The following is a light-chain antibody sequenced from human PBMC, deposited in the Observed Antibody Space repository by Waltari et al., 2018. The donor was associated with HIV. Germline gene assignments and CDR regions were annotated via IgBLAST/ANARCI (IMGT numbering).Light chain of an antibody. CDR1: SSNIGSNY. CDR3: TSYAGINNYVI. J-gene: IGLJ2*01. V-gene: IGLV1-47*01. Sequence: QSVLTQPPSASGTPGQRVTISCSGSSSNIGSNYVYWYQQLPGTAPKLLLYRNNQRPSGVPDRFSGSKSGTSASLAISGLRSEDEADYYCTSYAGINNYVIFGGGTKLTVL. CDR2: RNN.